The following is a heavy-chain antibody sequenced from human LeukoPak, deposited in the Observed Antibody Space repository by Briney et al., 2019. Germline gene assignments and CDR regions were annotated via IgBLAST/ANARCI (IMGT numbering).Heavy chain of an antibody. D-gene: IGHD3-3*01. V-gene: IGHV1-2*02. CDR1: GYTFTGYY. CDR2: INPKSSGT. CDR3: ARDYEKRFDY. J-gene: IGHJ4*02. Sequence: ASVKVSCKASGYTFTGYYMHWVRQAPGQGLELMGWINPKSSGTNYAQKFQGRVTMTRDTSISTAYMELSRLRSDDTAVYYCARDYEKRFDYWGQGTLVTVSS.